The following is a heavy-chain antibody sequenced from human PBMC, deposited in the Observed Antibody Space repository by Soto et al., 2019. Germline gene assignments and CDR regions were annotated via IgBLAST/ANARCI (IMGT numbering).Heavy chain of an antibody. Sequence: EVQLLESEGGLVQPGGSLRLSCAASGFTFSSYAMSWIGQAPGKGLEWVSAISGSGGSTYYADSVKGRFTISRDNSKNTLYLQMNSLRAEDTAVHYCAKARADYYDSSGYPVDYWGQGTLVTVSS. CDR1: GFTFSSYA. V-gene: IGHV3-23*01. D-gene: IGHD3-22*01. J-gene: IGHJ4*02. CDR2: ISGSGGST. CDR3: AKARADYYDSSGYPVDY.